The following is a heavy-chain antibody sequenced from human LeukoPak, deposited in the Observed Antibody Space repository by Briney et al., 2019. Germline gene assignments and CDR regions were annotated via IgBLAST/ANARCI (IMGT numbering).Heavy chain of an antibody. Sequence: SGTLSLTCTVSGGSISPYYWSWIRQPPGKGLEWLGYIYYSGNTDYNPSLKSRVAISVDTSKNQFSLKLSSVTAADTAVYYCARSTGSTMFIDYWGQGTLVTVSS. CDR2: IYYSGNT. CDR1: GGSISPYY. CDR3: ARSTGSTMFIDY. D-gene: IGHD3-10*02. V-gene: IGHV4-59*01. J-gene: IGHJ4*02.